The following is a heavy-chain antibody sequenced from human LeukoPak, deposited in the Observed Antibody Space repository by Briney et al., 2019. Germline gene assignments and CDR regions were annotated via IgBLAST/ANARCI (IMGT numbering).Heavy chain of an antibody. J-gene: IGHJ4*02. D-gene: IGHD1-14*01. CDR1: GGSISSSSNY. Sequence: SETLSLTCTGSGGSISSSSNYWGWIRQPPGKGLEWIGSIYYSGSTYYNPSLKSRVTISLDTSKNQFSLKLSSVTAADTAVYYCATTTIRLRYWGQGTLVTVSS. V-gene: IGHV4-39*07. CDR3: ATTTIRLRY. CDR2: IYYSGST.